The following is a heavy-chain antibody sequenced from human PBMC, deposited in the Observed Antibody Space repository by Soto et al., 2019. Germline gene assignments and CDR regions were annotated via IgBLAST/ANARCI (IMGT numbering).Heavy chain of an antibody. Sequence: QVQLVQSGAEVKKPGASVKVSCKASGYTFTSYAMHWVRQAPGQRLEWMGWINAGNGNTKYSQKFQGRVTITRDTSASTAYMELSSLRSEDTAVYYCARNFYDFWSGYLAYWGQGTLVTVSS. J-gene: IGHJ4*02. V-gene: IGHV1-3*01. CDR2: INAGNGNT. CDR3: ARNFYDFWSGYLAY. CDR1: GYTFTSYA. D-gene: IGHD3-3*01.